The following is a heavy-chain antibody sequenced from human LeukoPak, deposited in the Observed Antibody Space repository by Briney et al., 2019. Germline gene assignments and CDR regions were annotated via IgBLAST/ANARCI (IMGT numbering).Heavy chain of an antibody. D-gene: IGHD5-18*01. V-gene: IGHV3-21*01. CDR2: ISSSSSYI. CDR1: GFTFSSYS. CDR3: ARDSRSYGFPIWFDP. Sequence: GGSLRLSCAASGFTFSSYSMTWVRQAPGKGLEWVSSISSSSSYIYYADSVKGRFTISRDNAKNSLYLQMNSLRAEDTAVYYCARDSRSYGFPIWFDPWGQGTLVTVSS. J-gene: IGHJ5*02.